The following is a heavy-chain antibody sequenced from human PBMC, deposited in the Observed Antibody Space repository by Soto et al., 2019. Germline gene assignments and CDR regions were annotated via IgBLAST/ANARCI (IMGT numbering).Heavy chain of an antibody. CDR2: IGTRGRTI. Sequence: EVQLVESGGGLVQAGGSLRLFCAASGFTFSNYEMNWVRQIPGKGLEWVSYIGTRGRTIYYADSVKGRFTISRDNAKNSLCLQMNSLRAEDTAVYYCARDPAIYSGKFDYGLDVWGRGTTVTVSS. D-gene: IGHD4-4*01. V-gene: IGHV3-48*03. CDR1: GFTFSNYE. J-gene: IGHJ6*02. CDR3: ARDPAIYSGKFDYGLDV.